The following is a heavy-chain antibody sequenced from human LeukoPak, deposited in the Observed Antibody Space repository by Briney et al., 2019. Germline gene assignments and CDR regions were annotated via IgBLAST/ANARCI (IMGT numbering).Heavy chain of an antibody. CDR2: ISGSGDST. J-gene: IGHJ4*02. CDR3: ATQQQLVRFFDY. Sequence: GGSLRLSCAASEFTFSSYAMSWVRQAPGKGLEWVSAISGSGDSTYYADSVKGRFTISRDNSKNTLYLQMNSLRAEDTAVYYCATQQQLVRFFDYWGQGTLVTVSS. V-gene: IGHV3-23*01. D-gene: IGHD6-13*01. CDR1: EFTFSSYA.